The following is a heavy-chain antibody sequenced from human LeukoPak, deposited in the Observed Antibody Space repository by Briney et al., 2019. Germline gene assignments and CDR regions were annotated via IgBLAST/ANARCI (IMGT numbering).Heavy chain of an antibody. CDR3: AVTGYSSSWYRGYAFDI. J-gene: IGHJ3*02. Sequence: SETLSLTCAVYGGSFSNYYWSWIRQPAGKGLEWIGRMYISGNTNYNPSLKSRVTMSLDTSKNQFSLNLSSVTAADTAVYYCAVTGYSSSWYRGYAFDIWGQGTMVTVSS. CDR2: MYISGNT. D-gene: IGHD6-13*01. V-gene: IGHV4-59*10. CDR1: GGSFSNYY.